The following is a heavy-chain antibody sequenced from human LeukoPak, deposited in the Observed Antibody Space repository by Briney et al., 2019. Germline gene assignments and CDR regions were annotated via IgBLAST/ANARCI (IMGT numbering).Heavy chain of an antibody. V-gene: IGHV3-9*01. Sequence: QPGGSLRLSCAASGFIFDDYAMHWVRQLPGKGLEWVSGVTWSGGSVDYADSVKGRFTISRDNARKSLYLQMNSLRAEDTAFYYCARDKVFTMSTLYDLWGQGTLVTVSS. CDR3: ARDKVFTMSTLYDL. CDR1: GFIFDDYA. D-gene: IGHD3-22*01. CDR2: VTWSGGSV. J-gene: IGHJ5*02.